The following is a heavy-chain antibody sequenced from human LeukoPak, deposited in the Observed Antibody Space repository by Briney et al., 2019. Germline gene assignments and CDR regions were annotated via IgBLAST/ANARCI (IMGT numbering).Heavy chain of an antibody. J-gene: IGHJ4*02. CDR3: ASGSYYYFDY. V-gene: IGHV4-59*01. CDR2: IYYSGST. D-gene: IGHD1-26*01. Sequence: SETLSLTCTVSGGSISSYYWSWIRQPPGKGLEWIGYIYYSGSTNYNPSLKSRVTISVDTSKNQFSLKLSSVTAADTAVYYCASGSYYYFDYWGQGTLVTVSS. CDR1: GGSISSYY.